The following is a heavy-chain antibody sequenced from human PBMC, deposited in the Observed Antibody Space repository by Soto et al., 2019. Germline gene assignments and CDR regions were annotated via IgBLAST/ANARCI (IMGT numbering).Heavy chain of an antibody. V-gene: IGHV3-66*01. J-gene: IGHJ2*01. CDR1: GFTVSSNY. CDR2: IYSGGTT. Sequence: ELQLVESGGGSVQPGGSLRLSCAASGFTVSSNYMSWVRQAPGKGLEWVSVIYSGGTTYYTDSVQGRFTISRDNSKNTLYLQMNSLRAEDTAVYYCARDDRYFDLWGRGTLVTVSS. CDR3: ARDDRYFDL.